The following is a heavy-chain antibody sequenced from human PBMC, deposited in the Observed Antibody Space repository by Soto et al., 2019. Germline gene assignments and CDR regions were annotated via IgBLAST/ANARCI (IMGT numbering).Heavy chain of an antibody. CDR3: ARDNYRTGSDY. CDR2: TYYRSKWYN. V-gene: IGHV6-1*01. Sequence: WVRQSPSRGLEWLGRTYYRSKWYNDYAVSVKSRITINPDTSKNQFSLQLNSVTPEDTAVYYCARDNYRTGSDYWGQGTLVTVSS. D-gene: IGHD3-10*01. J-gene: IGHJ4*02.